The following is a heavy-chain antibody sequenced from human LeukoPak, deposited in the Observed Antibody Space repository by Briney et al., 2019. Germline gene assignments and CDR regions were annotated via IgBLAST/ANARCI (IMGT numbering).Heavy chain of an antibody. Sequence: SETLSLTCTVSGGSISTYYWSWIRQTPGKGLDWIGYIYYSGSTNYNPSLKSRVTISVDTSKNQFSLKLSSVTAADTAVYYCARLSATVTTIFDYWGQGTLVTVSS. CDR1: GGSISTYY. CDR3: ARLSATVTTIFDY. V-gene: IGHV4-59*01. CDR2: IYYSGST. J-gene: IGHJ4*02. D-gene: IGHD4-17*01.